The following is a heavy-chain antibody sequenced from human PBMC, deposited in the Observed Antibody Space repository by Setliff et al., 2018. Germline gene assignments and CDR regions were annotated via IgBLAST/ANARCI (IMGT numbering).Heavy chain of an antibody. CDR3: ARASSVAGLTTDY. V-gene: IGHV3-11*04. J-gene: IGHJ4*02. D-gene: IGHD6-19*01. Sequence: GGSLRLSCAASGFTFSDYYMTWIRQAPGKGLEWVSYISRGGNTIYYADSVKGRFTISRDNARDSLFLQMNTLRAEDTAVYYCARASSVAGLTTDYWGQGTLVTVSS. CDR1: GFTFSDYY. CDR2: ISRGGNTI.